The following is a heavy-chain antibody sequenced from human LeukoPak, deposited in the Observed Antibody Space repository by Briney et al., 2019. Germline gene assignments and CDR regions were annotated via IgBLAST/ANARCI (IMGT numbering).Heavy chain of an antibody. J-gene: IGHJ4*02. D-gene: IGHD6-13*01. V-gene: IGHV4-34*01. Sequence: SETLSLTCAVYGDSSSGHYWSWIRQPPGKGLEWIGEITDGERTSYSPSLKSRATISVVPSQRQFSLELDSVTAADTAIYYCVRRSRVAMPNALDLISDFWGQGTLVTVSS. CDR1: GDSSSGHY. CDR2: ITDGERT. CDR3: VRRSRVAMPNALDLISDF.